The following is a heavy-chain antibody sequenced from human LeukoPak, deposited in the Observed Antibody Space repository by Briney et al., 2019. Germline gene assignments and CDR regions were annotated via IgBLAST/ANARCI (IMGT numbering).Heavy chain of an antibody. CDR3: ARDQIWAGGYIDY. D-gene: IGHD2-8*02. J-gene: IGHJ4*02. CDR2: ISYDGSDK. V-gene: IGHV3-30*03. CDR1: GFTFRSYG. Sequence: QPGRSLRLSCAGSGFTFRSYGMHWVRQAPGKGLEWVAVISYDGSDKFYADSVRGRFTISRDNSKNTLYLQMNSLRAEDTAVYYCARDQIWAGGYIDYWGQGTLVTVSS.